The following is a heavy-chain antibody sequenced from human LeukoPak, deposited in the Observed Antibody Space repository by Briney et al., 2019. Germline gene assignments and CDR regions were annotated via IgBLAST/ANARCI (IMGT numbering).Heavy chain of an antibody. CDR2: IVVGSGNT. CDR1: GFTFTSSA. J-gene: IGHJ6*03. V-gene: IGHV1-58*02. D-gene: IGHD6-6*01. CDR3: AADLSSSTPYYYYYYMDV. Sequence: SVKVSCKASGFTFTSSAMQWVRQARGQRLEWIGWIVVGSGNTNYAQKFQERVTITRDMSTSTAYMELSSLRSEDTAVYYCAADLSSSTPYYYYYYMDVWGKGTTVTVSS.